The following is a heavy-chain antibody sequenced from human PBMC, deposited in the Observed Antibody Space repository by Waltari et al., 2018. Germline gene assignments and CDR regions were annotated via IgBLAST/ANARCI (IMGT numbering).Heavy chain of an antibody. Sequence: EVQLVESGGGLVQPGRSLRLSCAASGFTFDDYAMHWVRPAPGKGLEWVSGISWNSGSIGYADSVKGRFTISRDNAKNSLYLQMNSLRAEDMALYYCAKDINAVAGYFDYWGQGTLVTVSS. CDR3: AKDINAVAGYFDY. CDR2: ISWNSGSI. J-gene: IGHJ4*02. D-gene: IGHD6-19*01. V-gene: IGHV3-9*03. CDR1: GFTFDDYA.